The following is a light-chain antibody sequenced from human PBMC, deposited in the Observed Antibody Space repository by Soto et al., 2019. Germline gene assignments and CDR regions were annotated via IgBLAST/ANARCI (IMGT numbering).Light chain of an antibody. V-gene: IGLV2-11*01. J-gene: IGLJ3*02. Sequence: QSALTQPRSVSGSPGQSVTISCTGTSSDLGGYNSVSWYQQHPAKAPKLMIYDVSKRPSGVPDRFSGSKSGNTASLTISGLQAEDEADYYCCSYAGSYTWVFGGGTKVTVL. CDR3: CSYAGSYTWV. CDR2: DVS. CDR1: SSDLGGYNS.